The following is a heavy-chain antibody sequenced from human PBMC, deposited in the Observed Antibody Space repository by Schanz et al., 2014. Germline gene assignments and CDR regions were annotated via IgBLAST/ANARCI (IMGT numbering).Heavy chain of an antibody. CDR1: GGSISSYY. CDR2: INHSGSI. D-gene: IGHD3-10*01. CDR3: ARLMVPGWFDP. V-gene: IGHV4-59*08. J-gene: IGHJ5*02. Sequence: QVQLQESGPGLVKPSESLSLTCTVSGGSISSYYWSWIRQPPGKGLEWIGEINHSGSINYNPSLKSRITISVDTSKNQFSLRLTSVTAADTAVYYCARLMVPGWFDPWGQGQLVTVSS.